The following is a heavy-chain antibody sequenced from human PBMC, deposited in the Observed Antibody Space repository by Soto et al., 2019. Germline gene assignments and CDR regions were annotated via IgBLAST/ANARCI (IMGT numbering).Heavy chain of an antibody. CDR1: GGSFSGYY. D-gene: IGHD5-12*01. J-gene: IGHJ4*02. Sequence: SETLSLTCAVYGGSFSGYYWSWIRQPPGKGLEWIGEINHSGSTNYNPSLKSRVTISVDTSKNQFSLKLSSVTAEDTAVYYCARGPNSGYDYWGQGTLVTV. CDR2: INHSGST. V-gene: IGHV4-34*01. CDR3: ARGPNSGYDY.